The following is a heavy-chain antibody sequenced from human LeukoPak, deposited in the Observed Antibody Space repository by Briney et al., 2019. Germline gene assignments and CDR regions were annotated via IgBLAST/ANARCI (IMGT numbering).Heavy chain of an antibody. CDR1: GFTFDDYA. CDR3: AKDISYDFLVGDNWFDP. J-gene: IGHJ5*02. V-gene: IGHV3-9*01. D-gene: IGHD3/OR15-3a*01. CDR2: ISWNSGSI. Sequence: GRSLRLSCAASGFTFDDYAMHWVRQAPGKGLEWVSGISWNSGSIGYADSVKGRFTISRDNAKNSLYLQMNSLRAEDTALYYCAKDISYDFLVGDNWFDPWGQGTLVTVSS.